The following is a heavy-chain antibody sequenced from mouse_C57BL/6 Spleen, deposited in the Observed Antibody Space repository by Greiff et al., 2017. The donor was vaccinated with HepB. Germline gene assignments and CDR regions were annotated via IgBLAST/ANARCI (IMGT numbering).Heavy chain of an antibody. CDR3: AKKAWDGRYFDV. CDR1: GFSLTSYG. Sequence: QVQLKESGPGLVQPSQSLSITCTVSGFSLTSYGVHWVRQSPGKGLEWLGVIWRGGSTDYNAAFRSRLSITKDNSKSQVFFKMNSLQADDTAIYYCAKKAWDGRYFDVWGTGTTVTVSS. D-gene: IGHD4-1*01. V-gene: IGHV2-5*01. J-gene: IGHJ1*03. CDR2: IWRGGST.